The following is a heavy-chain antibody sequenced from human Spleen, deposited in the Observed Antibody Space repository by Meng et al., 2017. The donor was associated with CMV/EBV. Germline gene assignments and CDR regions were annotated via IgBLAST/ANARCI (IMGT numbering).Heavy chain of an antibody. Sequence: GSLRLSCAASAFTVSSNYMSWVRQPPGKGLEWIGSGYYSGRTYYNPSLKNRVTISVDTSKKQISLKLTSVTAADTAVYYCARRDTDAYYYGMDVWGQGTTVTVSS. CDR1: AFTVSSNY. J-gene: IGHJ6*02. CDR2: GYYSGRT. V-gene: IGHV4-39*01. CDR3: ARRDTDAYYYGMDV.